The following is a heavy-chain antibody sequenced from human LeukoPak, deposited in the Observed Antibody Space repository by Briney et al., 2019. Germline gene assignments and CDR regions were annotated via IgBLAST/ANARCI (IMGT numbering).Heavy chain of an antibody. Sequence: GEFLKISCKGSGYSFTSYWIGWVRPMPGKGLEWMGIIYPGDSDTRNSPSFQGQVTISADKSIRTAYLQWSSLKASDTAMYYCARLPQSGWYNWFDPWGQGTLVTVSS. CDR1: GYSFTSYW. CDR2: IYPGDSDT. V-gene: IGHV5-51*01. CDR3: ARLPQSGWYNWFDP. D-gene: IGHD6-19*01. J-gene: IGHJ5*02.